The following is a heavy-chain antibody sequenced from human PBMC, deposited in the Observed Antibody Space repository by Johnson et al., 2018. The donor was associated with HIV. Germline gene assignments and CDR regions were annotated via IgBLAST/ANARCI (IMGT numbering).Heavy chain of an antibody. D-gene: IGHD4-17*01. V-gene: IGHV3-30*18. CDR2: ISYDGSNK. CDR3: AQEGPLTVTTVMDAFDI. J-gene: IGHJ3*02. CDR1: GFTFSSYA. Sequence: QMLLVESGGGVVQPGRSLRLSCAASGFTFSSYAMHWVRQAPGKGLEWVAVISYDGSNKYYADSVKGRFTISRDNSKKTLYLQMNSLRAEDTAVYYCAQEGPLTVTTVMDAFDIWGQGTMVTVSS.